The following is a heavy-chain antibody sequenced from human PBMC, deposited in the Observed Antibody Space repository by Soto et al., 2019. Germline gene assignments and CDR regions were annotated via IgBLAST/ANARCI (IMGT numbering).Heavy chain of an antibody. D-gene: IGHD1-20*01. Sequence: PSETLSLTCAVYGGSFSGYYWSWIRQPPGKGLEWIGEINHSGSTNYNPSLKSRVTISVDTSKNQFSLKLSSVTAADTAVYYCARVTGPVSAIDYWGQGTLVTVSS. J-gene: IGHJ4*02. CDR1: GGSFSGYY. CDR3: ARVTGPVSAIDY. CDR2: INHSGST. V-gene: IGHV4-34*01.